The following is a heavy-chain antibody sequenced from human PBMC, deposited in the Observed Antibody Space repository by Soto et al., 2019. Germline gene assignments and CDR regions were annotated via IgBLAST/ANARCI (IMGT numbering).Heavy chain of an antibody. V-gene: IGHV1-2*04. J-gene: IGHJ4*02. CDR3: ARDFPRYCSGGSCSDY. CDR1: GYTFTGYY. D-gene: IGHD2-15*01. CDR2: INPNSGGT. Sequence: ASVKVSCKASGYTFTGYYMHWVRQAPGQGLEWMGWINPNSGGTNYAQKFQGWVTMTRDTSTSTAYMELRSLRSDDTAVYYCARDFPRYCSGGSCSDYWGQGTLVTVSS.